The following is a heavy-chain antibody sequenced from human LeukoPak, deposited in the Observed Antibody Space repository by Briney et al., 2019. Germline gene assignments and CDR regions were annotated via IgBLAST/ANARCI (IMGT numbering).Heavy chain of an antibody. CDR1: GYTFTSYY. CDR3: ARGGGYDYDAFDI. Sequence: ASVKVSCKASGYTFTSYYMHWVRQAPGQGLEWMGIINPSGGSTSYAQKFQGRVTMTRNTSISTAYMELSSLRSEDTAVYYCARGGGYDYDAFDIWGQGTMVTVSS. V-gene: IGHV1-46*01. D-gene: IGHD5-12*01. CDR2: INPSGGST. J-gene: IGHJ3*02.